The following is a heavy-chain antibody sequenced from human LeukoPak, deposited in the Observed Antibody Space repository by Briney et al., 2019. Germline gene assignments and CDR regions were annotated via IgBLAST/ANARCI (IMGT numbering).Heavy chain of an antibody. V-gene: IGHV3-23*01. Sequence: GGSLRLSCAASGFTLSSYAMSWVRQAPGKGLEWVSAISDSGNTYHADSVKGRFTISRDSSKNTLFLQMNRLRPEDAAVYYCARAPVTTCRGAYCYPFDYWGQGTLVTVSS. CDR1: GFTLSSYA. J-gene: IGHJ4*02. CDR3: ARAPVTTCRGAYCYPFDY. CDR2: ISDSGNT. D-gene: IGHD2-21*01.